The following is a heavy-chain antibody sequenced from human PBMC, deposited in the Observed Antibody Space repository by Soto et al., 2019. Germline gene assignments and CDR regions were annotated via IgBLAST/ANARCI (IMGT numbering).Heavy chain of an antibody. CDR3: AKDGLFRTRSPSPSFFDY. CDR1: GFTFSSYG. J-gene: IGHJ4*02. Sequence: PGGSLRLSCAASGFTFSSYGMHWVRQAPGKGLEWVAVISYDGSNKYYADSVKGRFTISRDNSKNTLYLQMNSLRAEDTAVYYCAKDGLFRTRSPSPSFFDYWGQGTLVTVSS. CDR2: ISYDGSNK. D-gene: IGHD3-22*01. V-gene: IGHV3-30*18.